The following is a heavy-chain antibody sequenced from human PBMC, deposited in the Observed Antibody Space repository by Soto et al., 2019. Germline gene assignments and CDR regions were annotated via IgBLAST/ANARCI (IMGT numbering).Heavy chain of an antibody. V-gene: IGHV1-46*03. CDR2: INPSGGST. J-gene: IGHJ4*02. CDR1: GYTFTSYY. D-gene: IGHD3-22*01. Sequence: QVQLVQSGAEVKKPGALVKVSCKASGYTFTSYYMHWVRQAPGQGLEWMGIINPSGGSTSYAQKFQGRVTMTRDTSTSTVYMELSSLRSEDTAVYYCARDRNYYDSSGYRPPALGYWGQGTLVTVSP. CDR3: ARDRNYYDSSGYRPPALGY.